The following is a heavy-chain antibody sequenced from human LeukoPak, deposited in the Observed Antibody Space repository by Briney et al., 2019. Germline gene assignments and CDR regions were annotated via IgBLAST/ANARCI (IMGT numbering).Heavy chain of an antibody. V-gene: IGHV1-69*02. CDR3: ASRLGYCSSTSCYPDDAFDI. D-gene: IGHD2-2*01. CDR1: GGTFSSYT. Sequence: SVKVSCKASGGTFSSYTISWVRQAPGQGLEWMGSIIPILGIANYAQKFQGRVTITADKSTSTAYMELSSLRSEDTAVYYCASRLGYCSSTSCYPDDAFDIWGQGTMVTVSS. CDR2: IIPILGIA. J-gene: IGHJ3*02.